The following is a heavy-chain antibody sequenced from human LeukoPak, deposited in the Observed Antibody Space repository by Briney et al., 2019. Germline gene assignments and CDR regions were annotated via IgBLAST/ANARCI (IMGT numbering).Heavy chain of an antibody. CDR2: IKSDGRST. V-gene: IGHV3-74*01. Sequence: GGSLRLSCAACGFTLSRYWMHWVRHAPGKGVVWVSRIKSDGRSTIYADSVKGRFTISRDNAKNTLYLQMNSLRAEDTAVYYCAGYYGLDVWGQGTTVTVSS. J-gene: IGHJ6*02. CDR3: AGYYGLDV. CDR1: GFTLSRYW.